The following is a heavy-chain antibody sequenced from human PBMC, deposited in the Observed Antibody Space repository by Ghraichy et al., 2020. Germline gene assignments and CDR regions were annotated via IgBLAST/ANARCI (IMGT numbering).Heavy chain of an antibody. J-gene: IGHJ6*02. D-gene: IGHD3-10*01. CDR1: GFTFSSYV. CDR2: ISGSGGST. CDR3: AKGAGFGSSYGMDV. V-gene: IGHV3-23*01. Sequence: GGSLRLSCAASGFTFSSYVMSWVRQAPGKGLEWVSAISGSGGSTYYADSVKGRFTISRDNSKNTLYLQMNSLRAEDTAVYYCAKGAGFGSSYGMDVWGQGTTVTVSS.